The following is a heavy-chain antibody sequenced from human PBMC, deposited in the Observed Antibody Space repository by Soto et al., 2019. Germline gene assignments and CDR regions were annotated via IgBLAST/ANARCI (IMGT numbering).Heavy chain of an antibody. J-gene: IGHJ4*02. CDR3: AKSPQGGDPDFFDY. CDR1: GFTFSSYA. CDR2: ISGSGGST. Sequence: GESLKISCAASGFTFSSYAMSWVRQAPGKGLEWVSAISGSGGSTYYADSVKGRFTISRDNSKNTLYLQMNSLRAEDTAVYYCAKSPQGGDPDFFDYWGQGTLVTAPQ. D-gene: IGHD2-21*01. V-gene: IGHV3-23*01.